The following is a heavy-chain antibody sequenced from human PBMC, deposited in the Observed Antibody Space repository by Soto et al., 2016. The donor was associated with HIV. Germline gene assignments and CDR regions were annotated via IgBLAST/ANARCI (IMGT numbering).Heavy chain of an antibody. Sequence: QVQLVQSGAEVKKPGASVKVSCKASGYTFTGYYMHWVRQAPGQGLEWMGGIIPIFGTANYAQKFQGRVTITADESTSTAYMELSSLRSEDTAVYYCARNYATAGYFDYVGPGNAGHRLL. CDR1: GYTFTGYY. CDR2: IIPIFGTA. D-gene: IGHD1-7*01. V-gene: IGHV1-69*13. CDR3: ARNYATAGYFDY. J-gene: IGHJ4*02.